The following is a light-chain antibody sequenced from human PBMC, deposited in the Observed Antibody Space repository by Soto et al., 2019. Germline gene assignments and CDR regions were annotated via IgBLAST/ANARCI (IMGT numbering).Light chain of an antibody. CDR1: QSVSANN. CDR3: QQYGSSPRT. CDR2: SAS. J-gene: IGKJ1*01. V-gene: IGKV3-20*01. Sequence: EIVLTQSPGTLSLSPGERATLSCRVSQSVSANNLAWYQQKAGQAPRLLIYSASSRATGIPDRFSGSGSGTDFTLTISRLEPEDLAVYYCQQYGSSPRTFGRGTKVEIK.